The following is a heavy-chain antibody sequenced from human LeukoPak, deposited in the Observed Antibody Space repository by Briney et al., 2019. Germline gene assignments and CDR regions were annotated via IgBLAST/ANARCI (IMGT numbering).Heavy chain of an antibody. CDR1: GGSFSGYY. V-gene: IGHV4-34*01. J-gene: IGHJ5*02. CDR3: AGEYCSSTSCYPGGHWFDP. Sequence: LETLSLTCAVYGGSFSGYYWSWIRQPPGKGLEWIGEINHSGSTNYNPSLKSRVTISVDTSKNQFSLKLSSVTAADTAVYYCAGEYCSSTSCYPGGHWFDPWGQGTLVTVSS. D-gene: IGHD2-2*01. CDR2: INHSGST.